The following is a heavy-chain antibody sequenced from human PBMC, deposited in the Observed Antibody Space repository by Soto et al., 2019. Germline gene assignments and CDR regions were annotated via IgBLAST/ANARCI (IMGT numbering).Heavy chain of an antibody. CDR3: ERGASGTYFPRWVYKYGMVV. V-gene: IGHV3-74*01. CDR1: GFTFSSYW. D-gene: IGHD1-26*01. Sequence: GGSLRLSCAASGFTFSSYWMHWVRQAPGKGLVWVSRINSDGSSTSYADSVKGRFTISRDNTKNTLYLQMNSLRAEDTAVYYCERGASGTYFPRWVYKYGMVVWCQGTTVTVFS. J-gene: IGHJ6*02. CDR2: INSDGSST.